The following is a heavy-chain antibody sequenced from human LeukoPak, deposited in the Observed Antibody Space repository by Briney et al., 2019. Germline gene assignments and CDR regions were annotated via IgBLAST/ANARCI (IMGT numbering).Heavy chain of an antibody. Sequence: ASVKVSCKASGYTFSGYYMHWVRQAPGQGLEWMGWINPKSGGTNEAQKFHDRVTMTRDTSISTAYMELSRLRSDDTAVYYCARDDIVVVPAARYYYHYMDVWGKGTTVTISS. D-gene: IGHD2-2*01. CDR3: ARDDIVVVPAARYYYHYMDV. CDR2: INPKSGGT. J-gene: IGHJ6*03. V-gene: IGHV1-2*02. CDR1: GYTFSGYY.